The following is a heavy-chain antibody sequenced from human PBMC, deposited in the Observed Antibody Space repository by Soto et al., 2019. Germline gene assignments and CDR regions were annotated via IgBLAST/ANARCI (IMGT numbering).Heavy chain of an antibody. CDR1: GGSFSDPY. CDR2: INHSAGT. D-gene: IGHD3-9*01. J-gene: IGHJ2*01. CDR3: ARAGTDWYVRHWYFDL. Sequence: QVQLQQWGAGLLKPSETLSLTCAVYGGSFSDPYWNWIRQPPGKGLEWIGEINHSAGTIYNPSLRSRVSISLDTSKNQFSLTLTSVTAADTAVYYCARAGTDWYVRHWYFDLWGRGTPVTVSS. V-gene: IGHV4-34*01.